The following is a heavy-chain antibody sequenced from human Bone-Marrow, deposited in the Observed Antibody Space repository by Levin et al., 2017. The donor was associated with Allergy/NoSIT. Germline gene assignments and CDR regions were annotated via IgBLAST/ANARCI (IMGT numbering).Heavy chain of an antibody. J-gene: IGHJ4*02. CDR3: ARAHGYSASRAYFDY. D-gene: IGHD1-26*01. CDR1: GFTFSDYG. V-gene: IGHV3-33*01. CDR2: IWYDGSLK. Sequence: GGSLRLSCAASGFTFSDYGLHWVRQAPGKGLEWVAVIWYDGSLKYYGDSVKGRFTISRDNSKNTLYLQMSSLTTEDTAVYYCARAHGYSASRAYFDYWGQGTLVTVSS.